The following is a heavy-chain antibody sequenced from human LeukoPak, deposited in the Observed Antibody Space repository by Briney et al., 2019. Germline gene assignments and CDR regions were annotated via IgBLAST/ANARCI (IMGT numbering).Heavy chain of an antibody. J-gene: IGHJ4*02. Sequence: PGGSLRLSCAASGFTFSMYAMTWVRQAPGKGLEWVSSISSGGSITDYADSVKGRFTISRDNAKNSLYLQMNSLRAEDTAVYYCTTTLVGATRHFDYWGQGTLVTVSS. CDR1: GFTFSMYA. D-gene: IGHD1-26*01. CDR3: TTTLVGATRHFDY. V-gene: IGHV3-23*01. CDR2: ISSGGSIT.